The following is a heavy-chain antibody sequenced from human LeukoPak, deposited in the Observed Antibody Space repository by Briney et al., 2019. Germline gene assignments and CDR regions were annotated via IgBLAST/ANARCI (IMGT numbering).Heavy chain of an antibody. V-gene: IGHV3-20*04. J-gene: IGHJ4*02. Sequence: GGSLRLSCAASGFTFDDYGMSWVRQAPRKGLEWVSGINWNGGSTGYADSVKGRFTISRDNSKNTLYLQMNSLRAEDTAVYYCASLNYGDYGGGHYWGQGTLVTVSS. CDR2: INWNGGST. CDR1: GFTFDDYG. D-gene: IGHD4-17*01. CDR3: ASLNYGDYGGGHY.